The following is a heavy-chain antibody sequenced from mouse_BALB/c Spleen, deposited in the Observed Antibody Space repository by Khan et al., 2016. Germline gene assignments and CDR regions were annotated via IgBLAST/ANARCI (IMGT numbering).Heavy chain of an antibody. V-gene: IGHV2-2*02. CDR3: AKSGPGWCFDV. CDR2: IWSGGNT. D-gene: IGHD6-2*01. Sequence: QVQLKQSGPGLVQPSQNLSITCTVSGFSLSTYGVHWIRQSPGEGLEWLGVIWSGGNTDYNAAFISRLSITKDNSKGQVFFKMNSQQPNDTAIYCCAKSGPGWCFDVWGAGTPVTVSS. CDR1: GFSLSTYG. J-gene: IGHJ1*01.